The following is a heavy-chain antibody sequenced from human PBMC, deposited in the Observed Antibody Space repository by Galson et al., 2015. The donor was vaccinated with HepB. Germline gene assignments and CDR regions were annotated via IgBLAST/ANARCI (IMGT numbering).Heavy chain of an antibody. V-gene: IGHV3-30*18. Sequence: SLRLSCAVSGFTFSNYGMHWVRQAPGTGLAWVAVISYDGSKEYYGDSVKGRFTISRDNSKNTVYLQMNSLRDEDTAIYYCAKVIFYYGSGSYPLDDWGQGTLVTVSS. J-gene: IGHJ4*02. CDR2: ISYDGSKE. D-gene: IGHD3-10*01. CDR1: GFTFSNYG. CDR3: AKVIFYYGSGSYPLDD.